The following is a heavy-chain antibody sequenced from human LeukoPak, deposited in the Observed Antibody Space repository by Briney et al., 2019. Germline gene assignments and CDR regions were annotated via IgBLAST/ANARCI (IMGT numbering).Heavy chain of an antibody. CDR2: IRYDGSNK. D-gene: IGHD3-10*01. J-gene: IGHJ3*01. CDR3: ARGFTLTMVDGDAFDL. V-gene: IGHV3-30*02. Sequence: GGSLRLSCAASGFTFSSYGMHWVRQAPGKGLEWVAFIRYDGSNKYYADSVKGRFTISRDNSKNTLYLQMDSLRAEDTAVFYCARGFTLTMVDGDAFDLWGHGTMVIVSS. CDR1: GFTFSSYG.